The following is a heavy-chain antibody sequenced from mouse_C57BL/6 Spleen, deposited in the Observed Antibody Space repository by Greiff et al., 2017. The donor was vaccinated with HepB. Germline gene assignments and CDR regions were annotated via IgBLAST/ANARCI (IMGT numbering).Heavy chain of an antibody. CDR2: ISDGGSYT. CDR1: GFTFSSYA. Sequence: EVMLVESGGGLVKPGGSLKLSCAASGFTFSSYAMSWVRQTPEKRLEWVATISDGGSYTYYPDNVKGRFTISRDNAKNNLYLQMSHLKSEDTAMYYCARVGSSSLYAMDYWGQGTSVTVSS. CDR3: ARVGSSSLYAMDY. J-gene: IGHJ4*01. D-gene: IGHD1-1*01. V-gene: IGHV5-4*03.